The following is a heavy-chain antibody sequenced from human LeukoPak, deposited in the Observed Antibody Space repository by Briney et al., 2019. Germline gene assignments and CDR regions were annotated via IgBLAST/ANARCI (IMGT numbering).Heavy chain of an antibody. V-gene: IGHV4-39*07. J-gene: IGHJ4*02. Sequence: SETLSLTCTVSGGSISSSSYYWGWIRQPPGKGLEWIGSIYYSGNTYYNPSLKSRVTISVDTSKNQFSLKLSSVTATDTAVYYCASEFEMDDYWGQGTLVTVSS. CDR2: IYYSGNT. CDR3: ASEFEMDDY. D-gene: IGHD2-8*01. CDR1: GGSISSSSYY.